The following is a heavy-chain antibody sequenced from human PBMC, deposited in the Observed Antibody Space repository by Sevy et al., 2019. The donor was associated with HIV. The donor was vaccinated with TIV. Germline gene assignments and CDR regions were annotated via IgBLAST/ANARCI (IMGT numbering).Heavy chain of an antibody. J-gene: IGHJ4*02. V-gene: IGHV3-30*04. D-gene: IGHD3-10*01. CDR1: GFTFSGYA. Sequence: GGSLRLSCAVSGFTFSGYAFHWVRQAPGKGLEWVAAISYHGSNKYYADSVKGRYTVSRDNSRNTLYLQMNSLRGEDTGMYYCARSTRSGFGLGGDYWGQGTLVTVSS. CDR2: ISYHGSNK. CDR3: ARSTRSGFGLGGDY.